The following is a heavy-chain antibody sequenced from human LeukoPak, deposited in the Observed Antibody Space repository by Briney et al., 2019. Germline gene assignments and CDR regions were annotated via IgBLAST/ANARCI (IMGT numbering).Heavy chain of an antibody. J-gene: IGHJ2*01. D-gene: IGHD6-19*01. CDR1: GFTFSSYG. CDR3: AKGSIAVAGIDLWYFDL. Sequence: GGSLRLSCAASGFTFSSYGMHWVRQAPGRGLEWVAVISYDGSNKYYADSVRGRFTISRDNSKNTLYLQMNSPRAEDTAVYYCAKGSIAVAGIDLWYFDLWGRGTLVTVSS. CDR2: ISYDGSNK. V-gene: IGHV3-30*18.